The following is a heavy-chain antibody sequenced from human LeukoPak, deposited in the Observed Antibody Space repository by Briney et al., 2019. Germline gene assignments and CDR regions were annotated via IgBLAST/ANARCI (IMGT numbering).Heavy chain of an antibody. CDR1: GLTFSSNW. CDR3: ARDLTTVTTDAFDI. D-gene: IGHD4-17*01. Sequence: GGSLRLSCVVTGLTFSSNWMSWVRQGPGKGLEWVANIRGDGSEKYYVDSVRGRFTISRDNAQNSLYLQMNSLRAEDTAVYYCARDLTTVTTDAFDIWGQGTMVTVSS. V-gene: IGHV3-7*03. J-gene: IGHJ3*02. CDR2: IRGDGSEK.